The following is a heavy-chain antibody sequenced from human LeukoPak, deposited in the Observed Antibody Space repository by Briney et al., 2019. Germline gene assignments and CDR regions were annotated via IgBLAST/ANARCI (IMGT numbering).Heavy chain of an antibody. Sequence: SGTLSLTCAVSGGSINSGTWWTWVRQPPGKGLEWIGEIFYSGSTNYNPSLKSRVAISVDKSKNHFSLNMSSVTAADTAVYYCARGGPYSSSWTRDYWGQGTLVTVSS. J-gene: IGHJ4*02. CDR2: IFYSGST. V-gene: IGHV4-4*02. CDR3: ARGGPYSSSWTRDY. CDR1: GGSINSGTW. D-gene: IGHD6-13*01.